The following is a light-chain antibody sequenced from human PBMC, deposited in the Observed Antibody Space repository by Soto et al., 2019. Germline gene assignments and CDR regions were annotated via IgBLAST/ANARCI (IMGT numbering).Light chain of an antibody. CDR1: SSDVGGYNY. CDR3: SSFAGSGIV. Sequence: QSVLTQPPSASGSPGQSVTISCTGTSSDVGGYNYVSWYQQHPGKAPKLMIYEINKRPSGVPDRFSGSKSGSTASLTVSGLQAEDEADYYCSSFAGSGIVFGTGTKVTVL. V-gene: IGLV2-8*01. J-gene: IGLJ1*01. CDR2: EIN.